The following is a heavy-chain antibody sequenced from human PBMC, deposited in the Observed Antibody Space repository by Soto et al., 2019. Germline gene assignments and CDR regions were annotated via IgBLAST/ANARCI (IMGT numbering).Heavy chain of an antibody. CDR1: GFTFDDYA. D-gene: IGHD2-15*01. CDR3: AKDRGGGGGSWVPADYYHMGV. CDR2: ISWNSGSI. J-gene: IGHJ6*03. V-gene: IGHV3-9*01. Sequence: EVQMVESGGGLVQPGRSLRLSCAASGFTFDDYAMHWFRHAPGKGLEWVSGISWNSGSIGYADSVKGRFTISRDNAKNSLYLQMNRLRAEDTALYYCAKDRGGGGGSWVPADYYHMGVWGKGTTVTVSS.